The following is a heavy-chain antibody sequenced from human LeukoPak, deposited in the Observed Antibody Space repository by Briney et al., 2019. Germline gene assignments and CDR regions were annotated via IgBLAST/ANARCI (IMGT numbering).Heavy chain of an antibody. CDR1: GFTFDDYA. CDR3: AKVRWDNSGWYYLDY. CDR2: ISWNSGSI. J-gene: IGHJ4*02. Sequence: PGGSLRLSCAASGFTFDDYAMHWVRQAPGKGLEWVSGISWNSGSIGYADSVKGRFTISRDNSKSTLYLQMNSLRAEDTAVYYCAKVRWDNSGWYYLDYWGQGTLVTVSS. V-gene: IGHV3-9*01. D-gene: IGHD6-19*01.